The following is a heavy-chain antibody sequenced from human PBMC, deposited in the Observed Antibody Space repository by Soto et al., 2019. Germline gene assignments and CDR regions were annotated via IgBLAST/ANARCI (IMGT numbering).Heavy chain of an antibody. Sequence: PSETLSLTCTVSGGSISSYYWSLIRQPPGKGLEWIGYIYYSGSTNYNPSLKSRVTISVDTSKNQFSLKLSSVTAADTAVYYCARLYGLDAFDIWGQGTMVTVSS. V-gene: IGHV4-59*08. CDR2: IYYSGST. J-gene: IGHJ3*02. D-gene: IGHD3-16*02. CDR1: GGSISSYY. CDR3: ARLYGLDAFDI.